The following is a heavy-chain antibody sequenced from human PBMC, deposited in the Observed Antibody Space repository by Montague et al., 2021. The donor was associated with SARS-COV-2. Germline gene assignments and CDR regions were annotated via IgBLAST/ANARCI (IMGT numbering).Heavy chain of an antibody. CDR2: INTSGST. D-gene: IGHD3-10*01. V-gene: IGHV4-4*07. J-gene: IGHJ6*02. CDR1: GGSFSSYF. CDR3: AREARFRDKTSASEYYGMDV. Sequence: SETLSLTCAVSGGSFSSYFWSWIRQPAGKGLEWLGRINTSGSTNYNPSLKSRVTMSVDTSKNQFALKLSSVTAADTAVYYCAREARFRDKTSASEYYGMDVWGQGNTVTVSS.